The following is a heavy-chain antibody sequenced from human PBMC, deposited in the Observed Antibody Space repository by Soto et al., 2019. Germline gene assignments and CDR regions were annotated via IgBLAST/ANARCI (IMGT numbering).Heavy chain of an antibody. CDR2: IGASGAST. J-gene: IGHJ5*02. D-gene: IGHD1-26*01. CDR3: VNSHSDEDDH. Sequence: GGSLRLSCAASGFTFSNFAMSWVRQVPGKGLEWVSAIGASGASTFYADSVRGRFTVSRDNSKNTLVLQMKSLRVDDTAIYYCVNSHSDEDDHWGQGALVTV. V-gene: IGHV3-23*01. CDR1: GFTFSNFA.